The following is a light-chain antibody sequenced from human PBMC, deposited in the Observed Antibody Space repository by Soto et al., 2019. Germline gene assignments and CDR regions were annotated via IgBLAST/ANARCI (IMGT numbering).Light chain of an antibody. Sequence: VVLTQSPGTLSLSPGERATLSCRASQTLSHKYLAWFQQQAGQAPRLLIPSVSVRATGAPDRFSGSGSGTEVPLTISRLEPEDFAVYYCQLYSGLQWTFGQGTKVEV. CDR3: QLYSGLQWT. J-gene: IGKJ1*01. CDR2: SVS. CDR1: QTLSHKY. V-gene: IGKV3-20*01.